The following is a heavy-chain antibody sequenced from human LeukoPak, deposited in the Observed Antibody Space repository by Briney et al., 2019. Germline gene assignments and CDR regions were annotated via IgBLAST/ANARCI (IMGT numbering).Heavy chain of an antibody. D-gene: IGHD3-22*01. V-gene: IGHV5-51*01. J-gene: IGHJ3*02. Sequence: GESLKISCKGSGYSFTSYWIGWVRQMPGKGLEWMGIIYPGDSDTRYSPSFQGQVTISADKSISTAYLQWSSLKASDTAMYYCARRGEHRYYYDSSGYSRGPNDAFDIWGQGTMVTVSS. CDR1: GYSFTSYW. CDR3: ARRGEHRYYYDSSGYSRGPNDAFDI. CDR2: IYPGDSDT.